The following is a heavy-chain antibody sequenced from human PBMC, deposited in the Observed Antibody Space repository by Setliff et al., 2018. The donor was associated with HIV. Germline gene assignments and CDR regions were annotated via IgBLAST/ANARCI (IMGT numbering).Heavy chain of an antibody. CDR3: ARSRAAGFDY. D-gene: IGHD6-13*01. Sequence: GGSLRLSCAASGFTFSSYSMNWVRQAPGKGLEWVSYISSSSTIYYADSVKGRFTISRDNAKNSLYLHMNSLRAEDTAVYYCARSRAAGFDYWGQGTLVTVSS. CDR2: ISSSSTI. CDR1: GFTFSSYS. J-gene: IGHJ4*02. V-gene: IGHV3-48*01.